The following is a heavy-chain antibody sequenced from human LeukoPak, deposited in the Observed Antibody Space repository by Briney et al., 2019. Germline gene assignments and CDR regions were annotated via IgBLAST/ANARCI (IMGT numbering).Heavy chain of an antibody. CDR1: GFTVSSNY. Sequence: PGGSLRLSCAASGFTVSSNYMSWVRQAPGKGLEWVSVIYSGGSTYYSDSVKGRFTISRDNAKNSLYLQMNSLRAEDTAVYYCASSDWTSQGSSGWGQGTLVTVSS. V-gene: IGHV3-66*01. CDR2: IYSGGST. CDR3: ASSDWTSQGSSG. J-gene: IGHJ4*02. D-gene: IGHD3/OR15-3a*01.